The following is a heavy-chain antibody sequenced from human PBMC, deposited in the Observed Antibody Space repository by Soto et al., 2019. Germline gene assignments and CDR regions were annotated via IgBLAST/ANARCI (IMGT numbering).Heavy chain of an antibody. J-gene: IGHJ4*02. CDR2: ISSSSSTI. V-gene: IGHV3-48*01. Sequence: PGESLKISCAASGFTFSSYCLNWVRQAPGKGLEWVSYISSSSSTIYYADSVKGRFTISRDNAKNSLYLQMNSLRAEDTAVYYCARIGRLRWGDYWGQGTLVTVSS. CDR1: GFTFSSYC. CDR3: ARIGRLRWGDY. D-gene: IGHD4-17*01.